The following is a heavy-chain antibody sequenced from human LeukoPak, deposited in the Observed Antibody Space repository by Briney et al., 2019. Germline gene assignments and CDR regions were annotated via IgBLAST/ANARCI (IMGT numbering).Heavy chain of an antibody. Sequence: SETLSLTCAVSGGSISSGGYSWSWIRQPPGKGLEWIGYIYHSGSTYYNPSLKSRVTILVDRSKNQFSLKLSSVTAADTAVYYCARGVEPAAAGPFIDYWGQGTLVTVSS. D-gene: IGHD6-13*01. CDR1: GGSISSGGYS. CDR3: ARGVEPAAAGPFIDY. CDR2: IYHSGST. V-gene: IGHV4-30-2*01. J-gene: IGHJ4*02.